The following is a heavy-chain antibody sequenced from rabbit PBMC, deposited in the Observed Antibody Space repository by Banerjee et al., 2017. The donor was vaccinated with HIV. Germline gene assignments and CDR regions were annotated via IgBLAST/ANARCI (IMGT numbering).Heavy chain of an antibody. J-gene: IGHJ4*01. D-gene: IGHD2-1*01. CDR3: ARYVVEGDYPDL. CDR2: IYTGNSGDT. Sequence: QEQLEESGGDLVKPEGSLTLSCKASGFDFISYYYMCWVRQAPGKGLEWIACIYTGNSGDTYYANWAKGRFTISITSSTTVTLQMTSLTAADAATYFCARYVVEGDYPDLWGPGTLVTVS. CDR1: GFDFISYYY. V-gene: IGHV1S45*01.